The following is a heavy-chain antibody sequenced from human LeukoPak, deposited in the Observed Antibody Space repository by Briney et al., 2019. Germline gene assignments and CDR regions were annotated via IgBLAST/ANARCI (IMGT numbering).Heavy chain of an antibody. J-gene: IGHJ4*02. D-gene: IGHD5-18*01. CDR1: GFTVSSNY. Sequence: GGSLRLSCAASGFTVSSNYMSWVRQAPGKGLEWVSVIYSGGSTYYADSVKGRFTISRDNSKNTLYLQMNSLRAEDTAVYYCAKDKTRIQLWTHFDYWGQGTLVTVSS. V-gene: IGHV3-53*01. CDR3: AKDKTRIQLWTHFDY. CDR2: IYSGGST.